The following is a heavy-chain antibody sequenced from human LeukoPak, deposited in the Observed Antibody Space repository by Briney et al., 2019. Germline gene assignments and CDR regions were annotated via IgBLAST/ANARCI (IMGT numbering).Heavy chain of an antibody. D-gene: IGHD3-22*01. CDR2: IYHSGST. J-gene: IGHJ6*02. CDR3: ARGLGGYYLYYYGMDV. CDR1: GGSISSGGYS. V-gene: IGHV4-30-2*01. Sequence: SETLSLTCTVSGGSISSGGYSWSWIRQPPGKGLEWIGYIYHSGSTYYNPSLKSRVTISVDRSKNQFSLKLSSVTAADTAVYYCARGLGGYYLYYYGMDVWGQGTTVTVSS.